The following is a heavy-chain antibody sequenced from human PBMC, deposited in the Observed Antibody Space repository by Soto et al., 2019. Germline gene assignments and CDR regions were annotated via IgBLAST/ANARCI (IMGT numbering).Heavy chain of an antibody. Sequence: QMQLQESGPGVVKPSETLSLTCTVSGASISTYYWTWIRQAPGKGLEWIGYLYYSRNTNYNPSLKSRVTMSVDTSKNPFYLTLTSATAADTAVYFCARGGSEGGLDVWGQGTTVAVSS. CDR3: ARGGSEGGLDV. D-gene: IGHD3-10*01. CDR2: LYYSRNT. J-gene: IGHJ6*02. V-gene: IGHV4-59*01. CDR1: GASISTYY.